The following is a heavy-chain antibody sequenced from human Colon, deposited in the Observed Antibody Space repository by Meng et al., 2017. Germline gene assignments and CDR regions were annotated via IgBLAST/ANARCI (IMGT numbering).Heavy chain of an antibody. CDR3: AGGPWEFDY. J-gene: IGHJ4*02. V-gene: IGHV4-61*01. CDR1: VASVSSGNHY. CDR2: VDYSGST. D-gene: IGHD1-26*01. Sequence: QGHVQASGPGLLRPSETLSLTCTVSVASVSSGNHYWSWIRQPPGKGLEYIAYVDYSGSTHYNPSLKSRVTMSVDTSKKQLSLKLSSVSAADTAVYYCAGGPWEFDYWGQGTLVTVSS.